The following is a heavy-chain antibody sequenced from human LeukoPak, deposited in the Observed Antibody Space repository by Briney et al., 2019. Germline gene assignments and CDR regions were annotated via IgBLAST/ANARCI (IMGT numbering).Heavy chain of an antibody. CDR1: GGSTSGGNYY. V-gene: IGHV4-39*07. D-gene: IGHD3-3*01. J-gene: IGHJ6*02. CDR3: ARITIFGVVKPYYYYYGMDV. CDR2: ISSSGNT. Sequence: SETLSLTCIVSGGSTSGGNYYWGWIRRPPGKGLEWIGGISSSGNTYYNPSLKSRITISVDTSKNQFSLKLSSVTAADTAVYYCARITIFGVVKPYYYYYGMDVWGQGTTVTVSS.